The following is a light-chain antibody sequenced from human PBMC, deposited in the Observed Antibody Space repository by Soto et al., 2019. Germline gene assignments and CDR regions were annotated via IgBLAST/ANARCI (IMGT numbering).Light chain of an antibody. V-gene: IGKV3-20*01. CDR3: QQYGSSPIT. CDR1: QRVSSN. Sequence: EIVMTQSPVTLSVSPGERATLSCRASQRVSSNVAWYQQKPGQAPRLLIYGASSRATGIPDRFSGTVSGTDFTLTISRLEPEDFAVYYCQQYGSSPITFGQGTRLEIK. CDR2: GAS. J-gene: IGKJ5*01.